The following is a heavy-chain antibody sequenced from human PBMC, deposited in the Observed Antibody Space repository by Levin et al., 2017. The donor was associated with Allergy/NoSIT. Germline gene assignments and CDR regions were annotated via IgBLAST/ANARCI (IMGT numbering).Heavy chain of an antibody. CDR2: IYPDDSDA. CDR3: ARLGRCPSGSCYNDY. Sequence: ASVKVSCKGSGYSFTTYWIGWVRQMPGKGLEWMGIIYPDDSDARYSPSFQGQVTISADKSIGTAYLQWSSLKASDTAVYYCARLGRCPSGSCYNDYWGQGTLVTVSS. J-gene: IGHJ4*02. D-gene: IGHD2-15*01. V-gene: IGHV5-51*01. CDR1: GYSFTTYW.